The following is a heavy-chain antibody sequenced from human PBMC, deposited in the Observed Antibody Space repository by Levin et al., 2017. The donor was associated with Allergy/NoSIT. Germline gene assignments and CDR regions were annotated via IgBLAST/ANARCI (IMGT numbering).Heavy chain of an antibody. CDR3: ARLWIFGVVEKARPPDFDY. D-gene: IGHD3-3*01. CDR2: IIPIFGTA. Sequence: SVKVSCKASGGTFSSYAISWVRQAPGQGLEWMGGIIPIFGTANYAQKFQGRVTITADKSTSTAYMELSSLRSEDTAVYYCARLWIFGVVEKARPPDFDYWGQGTLVTVSS. J-gene: IGHJ4*02. CDR1: GGTFSSYA. V-gene: IGHV1-69*06.